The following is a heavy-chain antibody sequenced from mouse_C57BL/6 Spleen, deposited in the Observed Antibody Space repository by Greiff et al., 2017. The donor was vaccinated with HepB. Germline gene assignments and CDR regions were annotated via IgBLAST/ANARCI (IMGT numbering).Heavy chain of an antibody. D-gene: IGHD1-1*01. CDR2: ISSGGDYI. V-gene: IGHV5-9-1*02. J-gene: IGHJ4*01. CDR3: TRDNYYGSSYGAFDY. CDR1: GFTFSSYD. Sequence: EVLLVESGEGLVKPGGSLKLSCAASGFTFSSYDMSWVRQTPEKRLEWVAYISSGGDYIYYADTVKGRFTISRDNSRNTLYLQMSSLKSEDTAMYYCTRDNYYGSSYGAFDYWGQGTSVTVSS.